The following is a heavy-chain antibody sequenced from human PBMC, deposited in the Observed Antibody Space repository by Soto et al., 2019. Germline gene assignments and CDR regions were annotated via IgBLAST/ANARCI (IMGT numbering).Heavy chain of an antibody. CDR3: ASLYYYDSSGYYYGGFDY. V-gene: IGHV4-59*08. D-gene: IGHD3-22*01. J-gene: IGHJ4*02. CDR1: GGSISSYY. Sequence: PSETLSLTCAVSGGSISSYYWRWIRQPPGKGLEWIGYIYYSGSTNYNASLKSRVTISVDTSKNQFSLKLSSVTAADTAVYYCASLYYYDSSGYYYGGFDYWGQGTLVSVSS. CDR2: IYYSGST.